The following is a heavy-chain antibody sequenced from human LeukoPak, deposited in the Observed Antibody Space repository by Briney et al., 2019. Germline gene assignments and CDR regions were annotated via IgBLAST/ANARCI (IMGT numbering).Heavy chain of an antibody. J-gene: IGHJ4*02. Sequence: SETLSLTCTVSGYSISSGYYWGWIRQPPGKGLEWIGSIYHSGSTCYNPSLKSRVTISVDTSKNQFSLKLSSVTAADTAVYYCARSRGYSVTADYWGQGTLVTVSS. CDR3: ARSRGYSVTADY. D-gene: IGHD5-18*01. V-gene: IGHV4-38-2*02. CDR1: GYSISSGYY. CDR2: IYHSGST.